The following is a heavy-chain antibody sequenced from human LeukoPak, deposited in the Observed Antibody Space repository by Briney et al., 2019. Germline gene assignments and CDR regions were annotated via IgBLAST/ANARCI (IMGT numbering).Heavy chain of an antibody. CDR2: INHSGST. CDR1: GGSFSGYY. D-gene: IGHD3-3*01. Sequence: PSETLSLTCAVYGGSFSGYYWSWIRQPPGKGLEWIGEINHSGSTNYNPSLKSRVTISVDTSKNPFSLKLSSVTAADTAVYYCARHLNDFDNWFDPWGQGTLVTVSS. V-gene: IGHV4-34*01. CDR3: ARHLNDFDNWFDP. J-gene: IGHJ5*02.